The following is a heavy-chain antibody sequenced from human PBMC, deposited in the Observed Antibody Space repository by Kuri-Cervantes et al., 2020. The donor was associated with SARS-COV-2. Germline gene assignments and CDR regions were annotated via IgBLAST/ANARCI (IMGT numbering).Heavy chain of an antibody. J-gene: IGHJ4*02. Sequence: GESLKISCVVSGLTFSDAWMSWVRQTPGKGLEWVGRIKSKTDGGTTDYAAPVKGRFTISRDDSKNTLYLQMNSLKTEDTAVYYCTTALTLGRLDYWGQGTLVTVSS. CDR1: GLTFSDAW. D-gene: IGHD7-27*01. CDR3: TTALTLGRLDY. V-gene: IGHV3-15*01. CDR2: IKSKTDGGTT.